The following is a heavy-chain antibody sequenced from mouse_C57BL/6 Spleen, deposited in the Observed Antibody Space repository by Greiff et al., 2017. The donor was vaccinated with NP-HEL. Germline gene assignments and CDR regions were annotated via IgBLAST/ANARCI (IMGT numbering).Heavy chain of an antibody. CDR1: GYTFTGYW. CDR2: IDPSDSET. CDR3: ARGGLRDAMDY. Sequence: QVQLQQPGAELVRPGSSVKLSCKASGYTFTGYWLHWVKQRPIQGLEWIGNIDPSDSETHYNQKFKDKATLTVDKSSSTAYMPRSSLTSEDSAVYDCARGGLRDAMDYWGQGTSVTVAS. D-gene: IGHD2-4*01. V-gene: IGHV1-52*01. J-gene: IGHJ4*01.